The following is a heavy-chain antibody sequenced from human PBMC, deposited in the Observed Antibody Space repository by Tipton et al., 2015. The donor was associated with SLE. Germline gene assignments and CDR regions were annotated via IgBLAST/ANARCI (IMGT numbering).Heavy chain of an antibody. CDR3: ARDSPPWSGPPEGMDV. J-gene: IGHJ6*02. Sequence: SLRLSCAASGFTFSIYAMHWVRQAPGKGLEWVAVISYDGSNKYYADSVKGRFTISRDNSKNTLYLQMNSLRAEDTAVYYCARDSPPWSGPPEGMDVWGQGTTVTVSS. D-gene: IGHD3-3*01. CDR2: ISYDGSNK. V-gene: IGHV3-30*04. CDR1: GFTFSIYA.